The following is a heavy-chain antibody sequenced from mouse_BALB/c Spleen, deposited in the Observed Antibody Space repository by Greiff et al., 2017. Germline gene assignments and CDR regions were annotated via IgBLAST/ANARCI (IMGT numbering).Heavy chain of an antibody. D-gene: IGHD3-2*01. Sequence: EVNVVESGGGLVKPGGSLKLSCAASGFTFSDYYMYWVRQTPEKRLEWVATISDGGSYTYYPDSVKGRFTISRDNAKNNLYLQMSSLKSEDTAMYYCARGGTARATWGFAYWGQGTLVTVAA. CDR3: ARGGTARATWGFAY. J-gene: IGHJ3*01. CDR2: ISDGGSYT. V-gene: IGHV5-4*02. CDR1: GFTFSDYY.